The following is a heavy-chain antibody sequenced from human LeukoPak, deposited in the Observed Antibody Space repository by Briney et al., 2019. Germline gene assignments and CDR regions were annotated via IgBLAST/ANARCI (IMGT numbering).Heavy chain of an antibody. D-gene: IGHD4-11*01. V-gene: IGHV1-2*06. J-gene: IGHJ6*02. CDR1: GYTFSGYF. CDR2: INPNSGGT. Sequence: GASVKVSCKDSGYTFSGYFMHWVRQAPGQGLEWMGRINPNSGGTNYAQKFQGRVTMTRDTSISTAYMELSRLRSDDTAVYYCATYYSNYDYYYYGMDVWGQGTTVTVSS. CDR3: ATYYSNYDYYYYGMDV.